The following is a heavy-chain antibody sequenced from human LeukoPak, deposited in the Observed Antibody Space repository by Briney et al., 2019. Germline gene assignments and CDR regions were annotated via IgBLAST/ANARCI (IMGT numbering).Heavy chain of an antibody. CDR3: AKHEKKGGRNWNDVFDY. V-gene: IGHV3-30-3*02. D-gene: IGHD1-1*01. CDR2: ISYDGSNK. CDR1: GFTFSSYA. J-gene: IGHJ4*02. Sequence: QPGGSLRLSCAASGFTFSSYAMHWVRQAPGKGLEWVAVISYDGSNKYYADSVKGRFTISRDNSKNTLYLQMNSLRAEDTAVYYCAKHEKKGGRNWNDVFDYWGQGTLVTVSS.